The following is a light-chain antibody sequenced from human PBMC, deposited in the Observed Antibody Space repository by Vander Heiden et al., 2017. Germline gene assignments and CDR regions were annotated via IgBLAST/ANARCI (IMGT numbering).Light chain of an antibody. CDR3: QQYKNWPPYT. CDR1: QSVSSN. V-gene: IGKV3-15*01. CDR2: GAS. Sequence: EIVMTQSPGTLSVSPGERATLSCRASQSVSSNLAWYQQKPGQAPRLLIYGASTRATGIPARFSGSGFGTEFTLSIGSRQSEDFAVYYCQQYKNWPPYTFGQGTKLEIK. J-gene: IGKJ2*01.